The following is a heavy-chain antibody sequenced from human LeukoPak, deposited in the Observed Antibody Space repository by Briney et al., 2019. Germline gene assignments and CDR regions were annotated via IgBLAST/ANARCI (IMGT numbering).Heavy chain of an antibody. J-gene: IGHJ4*02. CDR3: ARHRTPMVRGPYPWVD. CDR2: IIPIFGTA. Sequence: GASVKVSCKASGGTFSSYAISWVRQAPGQGLEWMGGIIPIFGTANYAQKFQGRVTITADESTSTAYMELSSLRSEDTAVYYCARHRTPMVRGPYPWVDWGQGTLVTVSS. CDR1: GGTFSSYA. V-gene: IGHV1-69*13. D-gene: IGHD3-10*01.